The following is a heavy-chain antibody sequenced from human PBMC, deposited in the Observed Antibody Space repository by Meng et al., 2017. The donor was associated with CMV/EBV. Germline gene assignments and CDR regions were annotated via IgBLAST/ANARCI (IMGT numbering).Heavy chain of an antibody. D-gene: IGHD2-2*01. CDR3: ARRVGRVEPAAIHWFDP. CDR2: INHSGST. J-gene: IGHJ5*02. CDR1: GGSFSGDY. Sequence: GGSFSGDYWSWIRQPPGKGLEWIGEINHSGSTNYNPSLKSRVTISVDTSKNQFSLKLSSVTAADTAVYYCARRVGRVEPAAIHWFDPWGQGTLVTVSS. V-gene: IGHV4-34*01.